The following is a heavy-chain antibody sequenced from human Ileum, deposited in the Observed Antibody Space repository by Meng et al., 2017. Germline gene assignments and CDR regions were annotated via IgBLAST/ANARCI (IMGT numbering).Heavy chain of an antibody. D-gene: IGHD2-15*01. CDR1: GFIFGDYA. CDR3: AKGKVGVAGSPDD. V-gene: IGHV3-23*01. Sequence: EVQLLESGGGLVQRGGSLILCCAASGFIFGDYAMTWVRQAPGKGLEWVSGISSSGSGTYYADSVKGRFTSSRDNSKNTLTLQMDSLRAEDTAVYYCAKGKVGVAGSPDDWGQGTLVTVSS. J-gene: IGHJ4*02. CDR2: ISSSGSGT.